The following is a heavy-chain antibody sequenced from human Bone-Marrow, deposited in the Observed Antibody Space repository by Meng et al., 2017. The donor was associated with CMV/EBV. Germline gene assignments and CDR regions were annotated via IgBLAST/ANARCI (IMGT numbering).Heavy chain of an antibody. CDR3: ARQKMDTPDDFDH. J-gene: IGHJ4*02. CDR1: GFIFSSYG. D-gene: IGHD5-24*01. CDR2: IYYRGST. V-gene: IGHV4-31*02. Sequence: LRLSCAASGFIFSSYGMHWVRQAPGKGLEWIGYIYYRGSTYYNPSLKSRLSMSVDTSRNQFSLRLTSVTAADSAVYYCARQKMDTPDDFDHWGQGTLVTVSS.